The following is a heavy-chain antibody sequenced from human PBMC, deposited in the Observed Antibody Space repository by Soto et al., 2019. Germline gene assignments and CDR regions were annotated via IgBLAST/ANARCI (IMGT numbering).Heavy chain of an antibody. V-gene: IGHV4-34*01. Sequence: SETLSLTCAVYGGSFSGYYWSWIRQPPGKGLEWIGEINHSGSTNYNPSLKSRVTISVDTSKNQFSLKLSSVTAADTAVYYCARVTTLQLWLDWYFDLWGRGTLVTVYS. CDR3: ARVTTLQLWLDWYFDL. CDR2: INHSGST. J-gene: IGHJ2*01. CDR1: GGSFSGYY. D-gene: IGHD5-18*01.